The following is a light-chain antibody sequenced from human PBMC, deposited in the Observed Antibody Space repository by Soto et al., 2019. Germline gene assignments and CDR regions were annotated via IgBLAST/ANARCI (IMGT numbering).Light chain of an antibody. V-gene: IGLV2-11*01. J-gene: IGLJ1*01. Sequence: QSALTQPRSVSGSPGQSVTISCTGTSSDVGRYDYVSWYQQYPGEAPKLIIYDVTERPSGVHDRFSASKSGNTAYLTISGVPAADAAAYSWRSFAGSYSYV. CDR2: DVT. CDR3: RSFAGSYSYV. CDR1: SSDVGRYDY.